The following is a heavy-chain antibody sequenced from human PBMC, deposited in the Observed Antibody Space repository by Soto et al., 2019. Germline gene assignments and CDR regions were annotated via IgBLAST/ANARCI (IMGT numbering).Heavy chain of an antibody. D-gene: IGHD5-12*01. Sequence: GGSLRLSCAASGFTFSSYGMHWVRQAPGKGLEWVAVIWYDGSNKYYADSVKGRFTISRDNSKNTLYLQMNSLRSEDTAVYYCAKMWWLQFNDAFDIWGQGTMVTVSS. J-gene: IGHJ3*02. CDR3: AKMWWLQFNDAFDI. CDR1: GFTFSSYG. CDR2: IWYDGSNK. V-gene: IGHV3-30*02.